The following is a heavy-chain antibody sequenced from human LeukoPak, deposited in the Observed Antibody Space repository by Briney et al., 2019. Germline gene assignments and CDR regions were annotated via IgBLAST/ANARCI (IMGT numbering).Heavy chain of an antibody. D-gene: IGHD6-13*01. J-gene: IGHJ4*02. CDR3: AKSPHPTPVAAAGYYFDY. Sequence: GGSLRLSCAASGFTVSSNYMSWVRQAPGKGLEWVSVIYSGGSTYYADSVKGRFTISGDNSKNTLYLQMNSLRAEDTAVYYCAKSPHPTPVAAAGYYFDYWGQGTLVTVSS. CDR2: IYSGGST. V-gene: IGHV3-66*01. CDR1: GFTVSSNY.